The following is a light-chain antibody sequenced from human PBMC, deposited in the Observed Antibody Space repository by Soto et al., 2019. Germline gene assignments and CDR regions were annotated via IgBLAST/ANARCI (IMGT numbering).Light chain of an antibody. CDR3: EAWDDSLSALV. Sequence: QSVLTQPPSASGTPGQRVTISCSGSSSNIESNYVYWYQQLPGSAPKLLIYRNDQRPSGVPDRFSGSKSGTSASLAISGLRSEDEADYYWEAWDDSLSALVFGGGTKLTVL. V-gene: IGLV1-47*01. J-gene: IGLJ3*02. CDR1: SSNIESNY. CDR2: RND.